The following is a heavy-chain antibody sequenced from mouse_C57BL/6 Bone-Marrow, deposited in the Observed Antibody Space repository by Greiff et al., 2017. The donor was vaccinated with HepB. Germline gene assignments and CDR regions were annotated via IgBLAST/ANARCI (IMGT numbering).Heavy chain of an antibody. CDR1: GYTFTDYE. Sequence: QVQLKQSGAELVRPGASVTLSCKASGYTFTDYEMHWVKQTPVHGLEWIGAIDPETGGTAYNQKFKGKAILTADKSSSTAYMGLRSLTSEDSAVYYCTRKEYDYDDYFDYWGQGTTLTVSS. D-gene: IGHD2-4*01. V-gene: IGHV1-15*01. CDR3: TRKEYDYDDYFDY. J-gene: IGHJ2*01. CDR2: IDPETGGT.